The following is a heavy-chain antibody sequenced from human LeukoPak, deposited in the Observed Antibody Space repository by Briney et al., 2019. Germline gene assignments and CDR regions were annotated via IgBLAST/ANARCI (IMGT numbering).Heavy chain of an antibody. CDR3: ARGIPERDGYYFDY. CDR2: ISYDVSNK. D-gene: IGHD5-24*01. CDR1: GFTFSSYA. Sequence: GGSLRLSCAASGFTFSSYAMHWVRQAPGKGLEWVAVISYDVSNKYYADSVKGRFTISRDNSKNTLYLQMNSLRAEDTAVYYCARGIPERDGYYFDYWGQGTLVTVSS. V-gene: IGHV3-30*01. J-gene: IGHJ4*02.